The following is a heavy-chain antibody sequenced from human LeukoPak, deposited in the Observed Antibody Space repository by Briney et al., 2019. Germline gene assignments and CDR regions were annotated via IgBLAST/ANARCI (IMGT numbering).Heavy chain of an antibody. Sequence: GGPLRLSCSAPGFTFSRYAMQWFSQAPVKALERVSVISSNGGSTYYADSVNGRFTISRDNSKNSLYLQMSSLRAEDTAVYYCVKAYYDFWSAYANWFDPWGQGTLVTVSS. CDR3: VKAYYDFWSAYANWFDP. CDR1: GFTFSRYA. J-gene: IGHJ5*02. CDR2: ISSNGGST. V-gene: IGHV3-64D*09. D-gene: IGHD3-3*01.